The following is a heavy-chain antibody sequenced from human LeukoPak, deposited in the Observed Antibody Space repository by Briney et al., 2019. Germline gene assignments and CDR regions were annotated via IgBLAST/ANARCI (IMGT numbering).Heavy chain of an antibody. CDR3: ARRSTYYYDSSGQDAFDI. CDR2: INPNSGGT. D-gene: IGHD3-22*01. CDR1: GYTFTGYY. J-gene: IGHJ3*02. V-gene: IGHV1-2*02. Sequence: ASVKVSCKASGYTFTGYYMHWVRQAPGQGLEWMGWINPNSGGTNYAQKFQGRVTMTRDTSISTAYMELSRLRSDDTAVYYCARRSTYYYDSSGQDAFDIWGQGTMVTVSS.